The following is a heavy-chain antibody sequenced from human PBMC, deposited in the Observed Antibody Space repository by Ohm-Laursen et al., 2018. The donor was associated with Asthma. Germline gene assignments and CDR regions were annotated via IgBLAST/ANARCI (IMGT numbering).Heavy chain of an antibody. D-gene: IGHD1-26*01. V-gene: IGHV3-23*01. CDR2: ISASGVTT. CDR3: TKLKLGGTTGYRNWFDP. J-gene: IGHJ5*02. CDR1: GFTFSSYW. Sequence: SLRLSCSASGFTFSSYWMHWVRQAPGKGLEWVSAISASGVTTYYADSVKGRFTISRDDSKNTLYLQMTSLRAEDTAVYYCTKLKLGGTTGYRNWFDPWGQGTLVTVSS.